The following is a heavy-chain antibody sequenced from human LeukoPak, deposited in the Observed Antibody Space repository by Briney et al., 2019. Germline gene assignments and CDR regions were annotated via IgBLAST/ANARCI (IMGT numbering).Heavy chain of an antibody. D-gene: IGHD5-24*01. V-gene: IGHV3-53*01. Sequence: GGSLRLSCAASGFTVSSNYMSWVRQAPGKGLEWVSVIYSGGSTYYADSVKGRFTISRDNSKNTLYLQMNSLRAEDTAVYYCARDTRDGYNLRTFDYWGQGTLVTVSS. J-gene: IGHJ4*02. CDR3: ARDTRDGYNLRTFDY. CDR2: IYSGGST. CDR1: GFTVSSNY.